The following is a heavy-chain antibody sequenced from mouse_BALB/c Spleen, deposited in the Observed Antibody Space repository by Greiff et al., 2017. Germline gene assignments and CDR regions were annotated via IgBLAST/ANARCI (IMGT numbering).Heavy chain of an antibody. CDR3: ARGELFYAMDY. Sequence: EVKLMESGPGLVKPGASVKMSCKASGYTFTSYVMHWVKQKPGQGLEWIGYINPYNDGTKYNEKFKGKATLTSDKSSSTAYMELSSLTSEDSAVYYCARGELFYAMDYGGQGPSVTVSS. CDR1: GYTFTSYV. J-gene: IGHJ4*01. CDR2: INPYNDGT. V-gene: IGHV1-14*01.